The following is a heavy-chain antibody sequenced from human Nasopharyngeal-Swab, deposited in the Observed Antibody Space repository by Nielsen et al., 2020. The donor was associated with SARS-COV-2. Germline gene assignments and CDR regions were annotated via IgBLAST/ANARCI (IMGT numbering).Heavy chain of an antibody. V-gene: IGHV4-4*07. CDR1: GGSISSYY. D-gene: IGHD6-19*01. J-gene: IGHJ4*02. Sequence: SETLSLTCTVSGGSISSYYWSWIRQPAGKGLEWIGRIYTSGSTNYNPSLKSRVTISVDTSKNQFSLKLSSVTAADTAVYYCARDQAVAGTFLFDYWGQGTLVTVSS. CDR2: IYTSGST. CDR3: ARDQAVAGTFLFDY.